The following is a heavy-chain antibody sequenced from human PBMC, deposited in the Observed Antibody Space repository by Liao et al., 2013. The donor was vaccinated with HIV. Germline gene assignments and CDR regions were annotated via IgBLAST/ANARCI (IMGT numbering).Heavy chain of an antibody. V-gene: IGHV4-4*07. J-gene: IGHJ6*03. CDR1: GGSINIYY. CDR3: ARDNHDPVIVAGNYYYYYMDV. Sequence: QVQLQESGPGLVKPSETLSLTCNVSGGSINIYYWSWIRQPAGKGLEWIGRIYPSGSINYNPSLKSRVTMSVDTSKKEFSLKMSSVTAADSAVYYCARDNHDPVIVAGNYYYYYMDVWGKGTTVTVSS. D-gene: IGHD2/OR15-2a*01. CDR2: IYPSGSI.